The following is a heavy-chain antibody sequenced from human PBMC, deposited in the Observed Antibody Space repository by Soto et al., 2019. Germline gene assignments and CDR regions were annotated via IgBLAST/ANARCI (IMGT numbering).Heavy chain of an antibody. D-gene: IGHD6-13*01. Sequence: SMKVSCKASGFTFTRSAVQWVRHARGQRLEWIGWIVVGSGDTNSAQKFQERVTITRDMSTSIAYIELSSLRSEVTAVYYCAATIIAAVGTGHYYGMDVWGQGTTVTV. CDR3: AATIIAAVGTGHYYGMDV. J-gene: IGHJ6*02. CDR1: GFTFTRSA. CDR2: IVVGSGDT. V-gene: IGHV1-58*01.